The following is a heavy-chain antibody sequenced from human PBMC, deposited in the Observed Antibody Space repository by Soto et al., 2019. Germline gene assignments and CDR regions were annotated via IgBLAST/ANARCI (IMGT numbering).Heavy chain of an antibody. CDR3: ARTFDTITYYFDY. Sequence: GGSLRLSCAASEFSFSSYAMHWIRQAPGKGLEWVAVISFDGNIIQYADSVKGRFIISRDNSKNTLYLQMNSLRGEDTAVYYCARTFDTITYYFDYWGQGTLVTVSS. J-gene: IGHJ4*02. CDR2: ISFDGNII. CDR1: EFSFSSYA. V-gene: IGHV3-30*16. D-gene: IGHD3-9*01.